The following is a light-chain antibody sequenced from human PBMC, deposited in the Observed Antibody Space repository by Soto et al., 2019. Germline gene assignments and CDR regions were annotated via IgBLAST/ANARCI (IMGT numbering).Light chain of an antibody. Sequence: QSALTQPASVSGSPGQSITISCTGTSSDIGTYNYVSWYQQHPGKAPKLIIYEVGYRPSGVSTRFSGSKSGNTASLTISGLQAEDEADYFCTSYTLTSALHVFGSGTKVTVL. CDR3: TSYTLTSALHV. CDR2: EVG. J-gene: IGLJ1*01. V-gene: IGLV2-14*01. CDR1: SSDIGTYNY.